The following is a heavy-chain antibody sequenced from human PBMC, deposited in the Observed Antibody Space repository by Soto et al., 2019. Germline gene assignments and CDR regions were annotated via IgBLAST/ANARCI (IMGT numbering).Heavy chain of an antibody. D-gene: IGHD2-2*03. J-gene: IGHJ4*02. CDR3: ANLETTGYFDY. Sequence: QITLKESGPTLVKPTQTLTLTCTFSGFSLNTSGVGVGWIRQPPGKALEWLALIYWDDDKRYSPSLKSRLTITKDTSKHQVVLTMTYMDPVDTATYYCANLETTGYFDYWGQGTLVTVSS. CDR2: IYWDDDK. CDR1: GFSLNTSGVG. V-gene: IGHV2-5*02.